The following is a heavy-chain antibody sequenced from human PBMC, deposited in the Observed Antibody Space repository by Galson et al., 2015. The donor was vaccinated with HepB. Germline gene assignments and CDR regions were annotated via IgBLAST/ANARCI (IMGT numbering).Heavy chain of an antibody. CDR1: EDTFNNYA. Sequence: SVKVSCKASEDTFNNYALSWVRQAPGQGLEWVGGIIPMSATSRYAQRFQGRVTITADESTRTAYVELRSLRSDDTAVYFCARAVAVAAQADYFDYWAREPWSPSPQ. V-gene: IGHV1-69*13. J-gene: IGHJ4*02. CDR2: IIPMSATS. D-gene: IGHD6-19*01. CDR3: ARAVAVAAQADYFDY.